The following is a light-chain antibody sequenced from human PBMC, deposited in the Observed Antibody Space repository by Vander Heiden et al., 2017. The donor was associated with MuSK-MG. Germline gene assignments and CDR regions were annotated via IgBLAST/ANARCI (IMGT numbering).Light chain of an antibody. CDR3: QQHNNWPGIT. CDR1: QSVSSN. CDR2: GAS. J-gene: IGKJ5*01. V-gene: IGKV3D-15*01. Sequence: IVMRQSPATLSAAPGERATPSCRASQSVSSNLAWYQQKPGLAPRLLIYGASTRATGTPARFRRRGSGTEFTLTIRSHKSEDFAVYSCQQHNNWPGITYDQGVRLG.